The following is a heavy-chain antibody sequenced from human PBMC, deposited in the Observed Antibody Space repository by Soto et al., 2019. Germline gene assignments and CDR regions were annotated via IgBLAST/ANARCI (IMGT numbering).Heavy chain of an antibody. Sequence: SQTLSLTCAVYGGSFSGYYWSWIRQPPGKGLEWIGEINHSGTTNYNPSLKGRVMISLVASKNQFSLSVSSLTAADTAVYYCAIAPGTPPIVRVVVPYFFDSWGQGTLVTVSS. CDR1: GGSFSGYY. V-gene: IGHV4-34*09. CDR3: AIAPGTPPIVRVVVPYFFDS. CDR2: INHSGTT. J-gene: IGHJ4*02. D-gene: IGHD3-16*02.